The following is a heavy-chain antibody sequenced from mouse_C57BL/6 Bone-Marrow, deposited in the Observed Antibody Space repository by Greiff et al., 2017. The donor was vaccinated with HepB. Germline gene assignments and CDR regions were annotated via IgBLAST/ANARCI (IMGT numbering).Heavy chain of an antibody. CDR3: ATAHALAY. Sequence: VQLQQSGAELAKPGASVKLSCKASGYTFTSYWMHWVKQRPGQGLEWIGYINPSSGYTKYNQKFKDKATLTAYKSSSTAYMQLSSLTYEDSAVYYCATAHALAYWGQGTTLTVSS. CDR2: INPSSGYT. D-gene: IGHD3-2*02. V-gene: IGHV1-7*01. CDR1: GYTFTSYW. J-gene: IGHJ2*01.